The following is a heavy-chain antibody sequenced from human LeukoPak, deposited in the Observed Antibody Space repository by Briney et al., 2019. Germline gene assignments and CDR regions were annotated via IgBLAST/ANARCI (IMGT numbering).Heavy chain of an antibody. Sequence: SVKVSCKASGYTFTSYYMHWVRQAPGQGLEWMGGIIPIFGTANYAQKFQGRVTITADESTSTAYMELSSLRSEDTAVYYCAIADVGGYSYGYYYYGMDVWGQGTTVTVSS. V-gene: IGHV1-69*13. CDR3: AIADVGGYSYGYYYYGMDV. CDR2: IIPIFGTA. J-gene: IGHJ6*02. D-gene: IGHD5-18*01. CDR1: GYTFTSYY.